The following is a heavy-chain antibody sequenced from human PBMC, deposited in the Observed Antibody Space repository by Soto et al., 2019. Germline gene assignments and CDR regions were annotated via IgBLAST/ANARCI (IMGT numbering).Heavy chain of an antibody. CDR2: IYYTGST. Sequence: SETLSLTCTLSGGSLSGGSYHWSWIRQSPGKGLEWLAYIYYTGSTNYNPSLQSRVTISLHTSKNQFSLKVSSVTAADTAVYFCARGNLAAAGSFDYWGQGALVTVSS. D-gene: IGHD6-13*01. V-gene: IGHV4-61*01. J-gene: IGHJ4*02. CDR1: GGSLSGGSYH. CDR3: ARGNLAAAGSFDY.